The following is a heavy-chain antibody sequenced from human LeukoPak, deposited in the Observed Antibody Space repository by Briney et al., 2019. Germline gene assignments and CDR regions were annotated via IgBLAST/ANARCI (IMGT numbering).Heavy chain of an antibody. CDR3: ARGPDIVVVVAASQGYFDY. Sequence: ASVKVSCKASGYTFTSYYMHWVRQAPGQGLEWMGIINPSGGSTSYAQKFQGRVTMTRDTSTSTVYMELSSLRSEDSVVYYCARGPDIVVVVAASQGYFDYWGQGTLVTVSS. V-gene: IGHV1-46*01. CDR2: INPSGGST. D-gene: IGHD2-15*01. CDR1: GYTFTSYY. J-gene: IGHJ4*02.